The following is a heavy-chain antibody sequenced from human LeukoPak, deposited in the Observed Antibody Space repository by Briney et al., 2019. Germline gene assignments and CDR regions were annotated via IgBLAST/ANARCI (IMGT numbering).Heavy chain of an antibody. J-gene: IGHJ4*02. V-gene: IGHV1-8*03. D-gene: IGHD3-16*01. CDR1: GYTFTSYD. CDR3: ASQLKGPYGSFWVFDY. CDR2: MNPNSGNT. Sequence: GASVKVSCKASGYTFTSYDINWVRQATGQGLEWMGWMNPNSGNTGYAQKFQGRVTITRNTSISTAYMELSSLRSEDTAVYYCASQLKGPYGSFWVFDYWGQGTLVTVSS.